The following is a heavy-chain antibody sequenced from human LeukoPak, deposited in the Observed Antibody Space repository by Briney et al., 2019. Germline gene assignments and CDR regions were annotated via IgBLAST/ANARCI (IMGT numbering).Heavy chain of an antibody. J-gene: IGHJ4*02. CDR3: AKDRILLWFGELFDY. CDR1: GFTFSSYW. CDR2: IKQDGSEK. V-gene: IGHV3-7*01. Sequence: GGSLRLSCAASGFTFSSYWMSWVRQAPGKGLEWVANIKQDGSEKYYVDSVKGRFTISRDNSKNTLYLQMNSLRAEDTAVYYCAKDRILLWFGELFDYWGQGTLVTVSS. D-gene: IGHD3-10*01.